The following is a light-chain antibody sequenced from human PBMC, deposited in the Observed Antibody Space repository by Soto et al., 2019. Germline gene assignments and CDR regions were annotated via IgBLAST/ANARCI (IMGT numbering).Light chain of an antibody. CDR3: QQYGSSPST. J-gene: IGKJ3*01. Sequence: DIVLTQSPGTLSLSPGERATLSCRASQSVSNSYLSWYQQQSGQAPRLLICGACNRADGSPDRFSGSGSGTAFTLTNSRLDPEDFAVYYCQQYGSSPSTFGPGTKVDI. CDR1: QSVSNSY. V-gene: IGKV3-20*01. CDR2: GAC.